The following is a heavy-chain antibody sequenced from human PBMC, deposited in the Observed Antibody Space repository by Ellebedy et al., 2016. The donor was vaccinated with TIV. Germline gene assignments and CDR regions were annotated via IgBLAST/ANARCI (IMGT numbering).Heavy chain of an antibody. V-gene: IGHV3-23*01. J-gene: IGHJ4*02. CDR3: AKYDRSGYHYARRMDY. D-gene: IGHD3-22*01. CDR1: GFTFSSFA. Sequence: GGSLRLXXAASGFTFSSFAMNWVRQAPGKGLEWVAVITGSGDSSVYADSVKGRFTISRDNSKNTLYLQMNSLRAEDTGIYYCAKYDRSGYHYARRMDYWGQGSLVTVSS. CDR2: ITGSGDSS.